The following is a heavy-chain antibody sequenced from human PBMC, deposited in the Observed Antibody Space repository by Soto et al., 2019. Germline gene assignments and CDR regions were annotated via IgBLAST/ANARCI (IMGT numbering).Heavy chain of an antibody. V-gene: IGHV3-23*01. Sequence: PGGSLRLSCAASGFTFSSYAMSWVRQAPGKGLEWVSAISGSGGSTYYADSVKGRFTISRDNSKNTLYLQMNSLRAEDTAVYYSAKAIGSGWYGGGYYYYYGMDVWGQGATVTVSS. CDR2: ISGSGGST. D-gene: IGHD6-19*01. CDR3: AKAIGSGWYGGGYYYYYGMDV. CDR1: GFTFSSYA. J-gene: IGHJ6*02.